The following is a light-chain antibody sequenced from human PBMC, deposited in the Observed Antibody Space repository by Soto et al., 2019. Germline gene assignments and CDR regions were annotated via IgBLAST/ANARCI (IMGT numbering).Light chain of an antibody. Sequence: DIQMTQSPSTLSASVGYRVTITCRASHSISSWLAWYQQKPGKAPKLLIYAASTLQSGVPSRFSGSGSGTEFTLTITSLQPEDFGIYYCQQYDYSRTFGQGTKVDIK. CDR2: AAS. CDR1: HSISSW. V-gene: IGKV1-5*01. J-gene: IGKJ1*01. CDR3: QQYDYSRT.